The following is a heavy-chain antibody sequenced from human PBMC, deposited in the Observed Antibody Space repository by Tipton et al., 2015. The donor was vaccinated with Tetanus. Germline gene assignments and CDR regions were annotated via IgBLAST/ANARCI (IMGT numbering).Heavy chain of an antibody. J-gene: IGHJ4*02. CDR1: GGSITGYF. CDR3: ARHAGAGATIWGTDY. D-gene: IGHD3-9*01. V-gene: IGHV4-4*07. CDR2: IYSSENS. Sequence: TLSLTCSVSGGSITGYFWSWIRQPAGKGLEWIGNIYSSENSKYNPSLKSRATMSVDTSKNQFSLRLSSVTAADTAVYYCARHAGAGATIWGTDYWGQGTLVTVSS.